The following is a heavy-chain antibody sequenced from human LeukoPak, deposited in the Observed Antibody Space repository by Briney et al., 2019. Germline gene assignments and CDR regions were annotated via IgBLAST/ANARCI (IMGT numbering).Heavy chain of an antibody. CDR3: ARGGGYDSSGYYYSRPFDY. D-gene: IGHD3-22*01. V-gene: IGHV3-48*01. Sequence: PGGSLRLSCAASGFTLKSYSMNWVRQAPGKGLEWVSYISGDTTTIFYAESLKGRFSISRDNAKNSLYLQMNSLRAEDTAVYYCARGGGYDSSGYYYSRPFDYWGQRTLVTVSS. J-gene: IGHJ4*02. CDR1: GFTLKSYS. CDR2: ISGDTTTI.